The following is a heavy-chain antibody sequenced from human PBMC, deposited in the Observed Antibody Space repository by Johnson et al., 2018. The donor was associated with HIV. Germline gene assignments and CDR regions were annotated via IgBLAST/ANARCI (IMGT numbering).Heavy chain of an antibody. CDR1: GFTFSNAW. CDR3: AKSSSATYYGDAFDM. CDR2: ISGTGGNT. D-gene: IGHD3-10*01. Sequence: VQLVESGGGLVKPGGSLRLSCAASGFTFSNAWMSWVRQVPGKGLEWVSGISGTGGNTYYTESVKGRFTISRDNSKNTLYLQMNSLRAEDTAVYYCAKSSSATYYGDAFDMWGQGTMVTVSS. V-gene: IGHV3-23*04. J-gene: IGHJ3*02.